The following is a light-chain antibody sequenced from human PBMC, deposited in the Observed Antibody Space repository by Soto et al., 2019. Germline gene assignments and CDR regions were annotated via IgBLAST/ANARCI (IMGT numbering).Light chain of an antibody. Sequence: QLVLTQPPSVSGAPGQRVTISCTGSSSNIGAGYDVHWYQQLPGTAPKLLIYGNSNRPSGVPDRFSGSKSGTSASLAITGLQAEDEADYYCKSYDSSLSGFYVFGTGTKLTVL. CDR1: SSNIGAGYD. CDR3: KSYDSSLSGFYV. J-gene: IGLJ1*01. CDR2: GNS. V-gene: IGLV1-40*01.